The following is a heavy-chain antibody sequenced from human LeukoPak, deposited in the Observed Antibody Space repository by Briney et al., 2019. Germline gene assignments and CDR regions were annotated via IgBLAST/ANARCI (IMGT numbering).Heavy chain of an antibody. CDR1: GGTFSSYA. V-gene: IGHV1-46*01. D-gene: IGHD5-18*01. Sequence: ASVKVSCKASGGTFSSYAISWVRQAPGQGLEWMGIINPSGGSTTYAQEFQGRVTMSRDTSTSTVYMELSSLRSEDTAVYYCARAAGYNYGSLQLHYGMDVWGQGTTVTVSS. CDR2: INPSGGST. J-gene: IGHJ6*02. CDR3: ARAAGYNYGSLQLHYGMDV.